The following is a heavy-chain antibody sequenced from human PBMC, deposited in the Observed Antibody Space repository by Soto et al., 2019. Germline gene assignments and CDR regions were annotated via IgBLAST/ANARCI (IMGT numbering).Heavy chain of an antibody. CDR1: GYIFTSYW. CDR2: IDTSDSYT. J-gene: IGHJ6*02. V-gene: IGHV5-10-1*01. Sequence: GESLKISCKGSGYIFTSYWISWVRQMPGKGMEWMGRIDTSDSYTNYTPPCQGHVTISADKSISTASLQWSSLKASDTAMYYCARGRVDYYYGMDVWGQGTTVTVSS. D-gene: IGHD2-15*01. CDR3: ARGRVDYYYGMDV.